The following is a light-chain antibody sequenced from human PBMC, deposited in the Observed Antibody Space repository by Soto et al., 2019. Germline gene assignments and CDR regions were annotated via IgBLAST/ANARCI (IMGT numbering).Light chain of an antibody. Sequence: EIVFTQSPGTLSLSPGERATLSCRASQSVSSTYLAWYQQKPGQAPRLLIYGASSRATGIPDRFSGSGSGTDFTLTISRLEPEDSAVYYCQQYGSSPWTFGQGTKVDIK. CDR1: QSVSSTY. V-gene: IGKV3-20*01. CDR3: QQYGSSPWT. J-gene: IGKJ1*01. CDR2: GAS.